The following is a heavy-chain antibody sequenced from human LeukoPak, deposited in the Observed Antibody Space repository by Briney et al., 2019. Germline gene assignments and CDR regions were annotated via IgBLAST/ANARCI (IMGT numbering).Heavy chain of an antibody. CDR2: INSDVSST. CDR3: ARGYAFDI. CDR1: GFTASSNY. V-gene: IGHV3-74*01. Sequence: GGSLRLSCAASGFTASSNYMTWLRQAPGKGLVWVSRINSDVSSTSYADSVKGRFTISRDNAKNTLYLQMNSLRAEDTAVYYCARGYAFDIWGQGTMVTVSS. J-gene: IGHJ3*02.